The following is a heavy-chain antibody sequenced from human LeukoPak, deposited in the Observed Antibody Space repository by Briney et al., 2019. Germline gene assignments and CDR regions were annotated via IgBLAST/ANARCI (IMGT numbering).Heavy chain of an antibody. CDR3: ARDLAGQQLVYYYYYMDV. CDR2: ISRDSTT. V-gene: IGHV3-69-1*01. CDR1: GFTFSKYD. D-gene: IGHD6-13*01. J-gene: IGHJ6*03. Sequence: GGSLRLSCAASGFTFSKYDMYWIRQAPGKGLECVSVISRDSTTYYADSVKGRFTISRDNAKNSLYLQMNSLRAEDTAVYYCARDLAGQQLVYYYYYMDVWGKGTTVTVSS.